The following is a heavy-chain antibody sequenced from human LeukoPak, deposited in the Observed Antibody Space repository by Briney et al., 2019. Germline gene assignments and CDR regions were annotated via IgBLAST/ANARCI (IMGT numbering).Heavy chain of an antibody. CDR1: GFSLNTRGVG. D-gene: IGHD3-22*01. Sequence: SGPTLVNPTQTLALTCTFSGFSLNTRGVGVGWIRQPPGRALEWLALIYWDDDRRYSPSLKSRLTITKDTSRNQVVLTMTNMDPVDTATYFCAHRKNYYDSSVFDNWGQGTLVTVSS. CDR2: IYWDDDR. J-gene: IGHJ4*02. V-gene: IGHV2-5*02. CDR3: AHRKNYYDSSVFDN.